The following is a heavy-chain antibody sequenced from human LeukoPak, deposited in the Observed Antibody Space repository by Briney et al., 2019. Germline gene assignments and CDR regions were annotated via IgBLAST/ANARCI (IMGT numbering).Heavy chain of an antibody. D-gene: IGHD3-10*01. V-gene: IGHV1-3*01. J-gene: IGHJ3*02. Sequence: ASVKVSCKASGYIFTNYAMHWVRQAPGKGLGWLGRITAGNGDTKHSQKFQGRVTITRDTSASTAYMELSSLRSDDTAVYYCARDFISYYGEYTSSGDAFDIWGQGTMVTVSS. CDR3: ARDFISYYGEYTSSGDAFDI. CDR1: GYIFTNYA. CDR2: ITAGNGDT.